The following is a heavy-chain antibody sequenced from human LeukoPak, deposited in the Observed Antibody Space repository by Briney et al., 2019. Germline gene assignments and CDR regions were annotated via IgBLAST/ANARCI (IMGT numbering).Heavy chain of an antibody. CDR2: INPSGGGT. CDR3: ARGAPPTYYDSRGYLDY. V-gene: IGHV1-46*01. Sequence: ASVKVSCKVSGYTPTELSMHWVRQAPGQGLEGVGIINPSGGGTNYAQKFQDRVTVTTDMSTTTVYMELSSLTSEDTAVYYCARGAPPTYYDSRGYLDYWGQGTQVTVSS. D-gene: IGHD3-22*01. CDR1: GYTPTELS. J-gene: IGHJ4*02.